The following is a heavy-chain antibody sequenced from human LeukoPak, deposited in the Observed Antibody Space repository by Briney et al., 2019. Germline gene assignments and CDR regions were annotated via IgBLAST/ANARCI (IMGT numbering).Heavy chain of an antibody. D-gene: IGHD4-23*01. CDR2: IYYSGTA. CDR3: ARDPHYGGMGD. Sequence: PSETLSLTCTVSGGSISSYYWSWIRQPPGKGLEWIGYIYYSGTANYNPSLKSRVTISVDTSKNQFSLKLSSVTAADTAVYFCARDPHYGGMGDWGQGTLVTVSS. V-gene: IGHV4-59*01. J-gene: IGHJ4*02. CDR1: GGSISSYY.